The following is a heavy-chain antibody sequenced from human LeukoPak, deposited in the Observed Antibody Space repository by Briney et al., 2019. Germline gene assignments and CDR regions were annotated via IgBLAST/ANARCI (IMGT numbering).Heavy chain of an antibody. CDR2: IYYSGST. CDR3: ARQLQTDSSGYGLYAFDI. CDR1: GGSISSSSYY. J-gene: IGHJ3*02. D-gene: IGHD3-22*01. Sequence: LETLSLTCTVSGGSISSSSYYWGWIRQPPGKGLEWIGSIYYSGSTYYNPSLKSRVTISVDTSKNQFSLKLSSVTAADTAVYYCARQLQTDSSGYGLYAFDIWGQGTMVTVSS. V-gene: IGHV4-39*01.